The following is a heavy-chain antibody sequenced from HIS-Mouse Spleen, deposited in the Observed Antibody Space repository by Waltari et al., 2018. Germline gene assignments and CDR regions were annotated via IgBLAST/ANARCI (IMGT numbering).Heavy chain of an antibody. V-gene: IGHV4-34*01. D-gene: IGHD6-6*01. Sequence: QVQLQQWGAGLLKPSETLSLTCAVYGGSFSGYYWSWIRQPPGKGLEWVGEINHSGSTNYNPSLKSRVTISVDTSKNQFSLKLSSVTAADTAVYYCARGIAARPWFDPWGQGTLVTVSS. CDR1: GGSFSGYY. CDR2: INHSGST. J-gene: IGHJ5*02. CDR3: ARGIAARPWFDP.